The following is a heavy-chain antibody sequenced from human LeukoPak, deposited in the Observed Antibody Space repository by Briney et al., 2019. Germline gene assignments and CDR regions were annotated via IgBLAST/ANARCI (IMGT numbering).Heavy chain of an antibody. CDR3: ARGQKSALTYGSGTYAYYFDY. Sequence: ASVKVSRTASGYTFSSYEINWVRQATGPGLEWMGWMNPNSSNTGYAQKFQGRATMTSNTSISTVYMELSSPRSEDTAVYYCARGQKSALTYGSGTYAYYFDYWGQGTLVTVSS. V-gene: IGHV1-8*02. CDR2: MNPNSSNT. D-gene: IGHD3-10*01. J-gene: IGHJ4*02. CDR1: GYTFSSYE.